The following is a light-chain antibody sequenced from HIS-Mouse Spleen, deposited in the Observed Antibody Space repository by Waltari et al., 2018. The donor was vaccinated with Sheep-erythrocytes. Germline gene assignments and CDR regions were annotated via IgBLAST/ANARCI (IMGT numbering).Light chain of an antibody. CDR1: SSDVGSYNL. Sequence: QSALTQPASVSVSPGQSITISCTGTSSDVGSYNLVSWYQQHPGKAPKLMIYAGSKRPAGVSKRVSGSKSGNTASLTISGLQAEDEADYYCCSYAGSSTPWVFGGGTKLTVL. CDR3: CSYAGSSTPWV. V-gene: IGLV2-23*01. CDR2: AGS. J-gene: IGLJ3*02.